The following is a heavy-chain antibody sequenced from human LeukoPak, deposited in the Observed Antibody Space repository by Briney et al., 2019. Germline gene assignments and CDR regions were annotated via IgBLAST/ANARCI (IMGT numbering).Heavy chain of an antibody. Sequence: ASVKVSCKASGHTFSAYYIHWMRQAPGQGLEWMGIINPSGGSTSYAQKFQGRVTMTRDTSTSTVYMELSSLRSEDTAVYYCARGVTMVRGAPSYYFDYWGQGTLVTVSS. CDR3: ARGVTMVRGAPSYYFDY. CDR2: INPSGGST. V-gene: IGHV1-46*01. CDR1: GHTFSAYY. D-gene: IGHD3-10*01. J-gene: IGHJ4*02.